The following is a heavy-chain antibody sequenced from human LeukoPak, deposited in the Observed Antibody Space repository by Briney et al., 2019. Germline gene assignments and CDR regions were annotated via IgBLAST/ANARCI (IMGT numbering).Heavy chain of an antibody. D-gene: IGHD2-15*01. Sequence: SETLSLTCTVSGYSISSGYYWGWIRQPPGKGLEWIGSIYHSGSTYYNPSLKSRVTISVDTSKNQFSLKLSSVTAADTAVYYCARAGGYCGRISCPYYFDYWGQGSLVAVSS. CDR2: IYHSGST. V-gene: IGHV4-38-2*02. CDR1: GYSISSGYY. J-gene: IGHJ4*02. CDR3: ARAGGYCGRISCPYYFDY.